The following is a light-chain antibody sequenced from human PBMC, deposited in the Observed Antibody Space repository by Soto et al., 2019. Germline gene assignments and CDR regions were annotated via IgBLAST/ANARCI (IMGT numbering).Light chain of an antibody. J-gene: IGKJ2*01. Sequence: EIVMTQSPATLSVSPGERATLSCRASQSVSSNLAWYQQKPGQAPRLLIYGASTRAPGIPARFSGSGSGTEFTLNISSLRSEDFAVYYCQQYNNWPPMYTFGQGTKLEIK. CDR3: QQYNNWPPMYT. CDR1: QSVSSN. V-gene: IGKV3-15*01. CDR2: GAS.